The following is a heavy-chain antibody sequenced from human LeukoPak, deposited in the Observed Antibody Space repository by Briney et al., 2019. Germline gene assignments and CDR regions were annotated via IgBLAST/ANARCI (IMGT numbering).Heavy chain of an antibody. CDR1: GDSINNYY. J-gene: IGHJ5*02. Sequence: SETLSLTCTVSGDSINNYYWSWIRQPPGKGLEWIGYIYYTGSANYNSSLKSRVTISVDTSKSQFSLRLNSVTAADTAVYYCARHRDFYGSGTYSKMGWFDPWGQGTLVTVSS. CDR2: IYYTGSA. CDR3: ARHRDFYGSGTYSKMGWFDP. D-gene: IGHD3-10*01. V-gene: IGHV4-59*08.